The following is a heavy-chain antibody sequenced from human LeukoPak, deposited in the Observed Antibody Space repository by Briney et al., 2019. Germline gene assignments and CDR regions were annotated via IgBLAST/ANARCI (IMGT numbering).Heavy chain of an antibody. CDR2: INHSGST. CDR3: ARRARDILASYYYYYYMDV. V-gene: IGHV4-34*01. Sequence: PSETLSLTCAVYGGSFSGYYWSWIRQPPGKGLEWIGEINHSGSTNYNPSLKSRVTISVDTSKNQFSLKLSSVTAADTAVYYCARRARDILASYYYYYYMDVWGKGTTVTISS. J-gene: IGHJ6*03. D-gene: IGHD3-9*01. CDR1: GGSFSGYY.